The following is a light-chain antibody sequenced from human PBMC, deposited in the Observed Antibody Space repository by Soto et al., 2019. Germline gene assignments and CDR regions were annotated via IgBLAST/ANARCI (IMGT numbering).Light chain of an antibody. CDR1: QNVIANN. Sequence: EIVMTQSPATLSVSPGERATLSCRASQNVIANNLVWYQQKPGQAPRLLIYDVSIRATGIPDRFSGSGSATEFTLTIISLQSEDFAVYYCQQKSSWPLTFGGGTKVEIK. V-gene: IGKV3-15*01. CDR2: DVS. J-gene: IGKJ4*01. CDR3: QQKSSWPLT.